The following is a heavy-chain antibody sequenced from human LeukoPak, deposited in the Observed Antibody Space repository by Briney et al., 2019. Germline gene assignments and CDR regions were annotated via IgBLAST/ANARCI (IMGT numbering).Heavy chain of an antibody. CDR2: LHVRGSP. CDR3: ARDPFKRSFES. J-gene: IGHJ4*02. CDR1: GDSMNTYH. V-gene: IGHV4-4*07. Sequence: SETLSLTCSVSGDSMNTYHWAWIRQPAGKGLEWIGRLHVRGSPNFNPSLKSRVSISVDKSKKQFSLKMTSTTAADTAVYFCARDPFKRSFESWGQGILVTVSS.